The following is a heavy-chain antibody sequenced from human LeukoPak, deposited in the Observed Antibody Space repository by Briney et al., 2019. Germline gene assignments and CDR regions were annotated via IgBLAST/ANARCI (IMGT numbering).Heavy chain of an antibody. Sequence: GGSLRLSCAASGFTFDDYSIHWVRQAPGKGLEWVSLINKDGGLTYYADSVKGRFTISRDNAKNSLYLQMNSLKAEDTALYLCAHGGFGEAIDYWGQGILVTVSS. CDR3: AHGGFGEAIDY. J-gene: IGHJ4*02. D-gene: IGHD3-10*01. V-gene: IGHV3-43*01. CDR2: INKDGGLT. CDR1: GFTFDDYS.